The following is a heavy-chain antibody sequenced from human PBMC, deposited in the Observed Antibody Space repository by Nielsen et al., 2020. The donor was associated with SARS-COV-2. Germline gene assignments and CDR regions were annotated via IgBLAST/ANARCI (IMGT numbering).Heavy chain of an antibody. CDR1: GFTFSSYW. V-gene: IGHV3-7*01. Sequence: ETLSLTCAASGFTFSSYWMSWVRQAPGKGLEWVANIKQDGSEKYYVDSVKGRFTISRDNAKNSLYLQMNSLRAEDTAVYYCARTMTTVTTWVDGYWGQGTLVTVSS. D-gene: IGHD4-17*01. CDR2: IKQDGSEK. CDR3: ARTMTTVTTWVDGY. J-gene: IGHJ4*02.